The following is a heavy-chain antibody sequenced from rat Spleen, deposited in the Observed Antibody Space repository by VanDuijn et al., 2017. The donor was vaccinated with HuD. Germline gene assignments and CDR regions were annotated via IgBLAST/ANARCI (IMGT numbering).Heavy chain of an antibody. CDR1: GFSLTSNG. D-gene: IGHD1-11*01. CDR3: TRGGGAYWYFDF. Sequence: QVQLKESGPGLVQPSQTLSLTCTVSGFSLTSNGVSWVRQPPGKGLEWLAAISSGGSTYYNSALKSRLSISRDTSKSQVFLKMNSLQTEDTAIYFCTRGGGAYWYFDFWGPGTMVTVSS. J-gene: IGHJ1*01. V-gene: IGHV2S12*01. CDR2: ISSGGST.